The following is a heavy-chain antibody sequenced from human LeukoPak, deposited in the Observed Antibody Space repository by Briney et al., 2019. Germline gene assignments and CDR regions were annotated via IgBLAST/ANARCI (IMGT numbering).Heavy chain of an antibody. CDR3: ATPYCGTISCLDVFDI. Sequence: SQTLSLTCTVSGVSISSGKYYWSWIHQRPGKRLGWIGYMYYSGSTSYNPSLKSRVSISLGTPKNQFSLKLTSVTAADTAVYYCATPYCGTISCLDVFDIWGQGTMVTVSS. CDR2: MYYSGST. CDR1: GVSISSGKYY. J-gene: IGHJ3*02. V-gene: IGHV4-31*03. D-gene: IGHD2-21*01.